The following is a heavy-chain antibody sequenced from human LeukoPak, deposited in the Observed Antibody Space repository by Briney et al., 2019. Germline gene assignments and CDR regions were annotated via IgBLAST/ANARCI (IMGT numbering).Heavy chain of an antibody. CDR3: AREMRATISRYFDL. J-gene: IGHJ2*01. D-gene: IGHD5-24*01. Sequence: GGSLRLSCAASGFTFSSYGMHWVRQAPGKGLEWVAFIRYDGSNKYFADSVKGRFTISRDSSKNTLYLQMNSLRAEDTAVYYCAREMRATISRYFDLWGRGTLVTVSS. CDR2: IRYDGSNK. CDR1: GFTFSSYG. V-gene: IGHV3-30*02.